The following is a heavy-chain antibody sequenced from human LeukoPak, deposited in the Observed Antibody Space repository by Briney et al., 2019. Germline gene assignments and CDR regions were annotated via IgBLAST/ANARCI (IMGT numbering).Heavy chain of an antibody. V-gene: IGHV5-51*01. J-gene: IGHJ6*02. Sequence: GESLKISCKGSGYSFPNYWIAWVRQVPGRGLEWMGIIYPDDSDAKYSPSFQGQVTISVDKSVNTAYLQWSSLKASDTAMYYCARREVLMNGLDVWGQGTTVTVSS. CDR1: GYSFPNYW. CDR2: IYPDDSDA. CDR3: ARREVLMNGLDV. D-gene: IGHD1-1*01.